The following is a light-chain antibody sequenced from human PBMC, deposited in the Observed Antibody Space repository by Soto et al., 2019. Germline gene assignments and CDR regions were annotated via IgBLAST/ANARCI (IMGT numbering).Light chain of an antibody. CDR1: QSISNY. V-gene: IGKV3-20*01. J-gene: IGKJ5*01. CDR3: QQYGRSPLST. Sequence: EIVLTQSPATLSLSPGERATLSCRASQSISNYLAWYQQKPGQAPRLLIYGASSRATGIPDRFSGSGSGTDFTLTISRLEPEDFAVYYCQQYGRSPLSTFGQGTRLEIK. CDR2: GAS.